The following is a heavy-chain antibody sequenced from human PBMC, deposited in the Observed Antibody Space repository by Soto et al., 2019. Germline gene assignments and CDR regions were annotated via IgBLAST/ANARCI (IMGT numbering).Heavy chain of an antibody. J-gene: IGHJ4*02. CDR2: MSYDGSNK. CDR1: GFTFSSYA. CDR3: ARDGGAY. D-gene: IGHD3-16*01. Sequence: QVQLVESGGGVVQPGRSLRLSCAASGFTFSSYAMHWVRRAPGKGLEWMAVMSYDGSNKYYADSVKGRFTISRDNSKNTLYLPMNSLRPEATALYYCARDGGAYWGQGTLVIVSS. V-gene: IGHV3-30-3*01.